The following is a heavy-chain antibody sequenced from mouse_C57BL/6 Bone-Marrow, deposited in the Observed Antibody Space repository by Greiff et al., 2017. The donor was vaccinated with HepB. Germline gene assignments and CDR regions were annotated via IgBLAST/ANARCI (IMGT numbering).Heavy chain of an antibody. D-gene: IGHD1-1*01. CDR1: GYTFTSYW. CDR3: ATTIYYGSSYDWYCDV. J-gene: IGHJ1*03. Sequence: QVQLQQPGAELVKPGASVKLSCKASGYTFTSYWMQWVKQRPGQGLEWIGEIDPSDSYTNYNQKFKGKATLTVDTSSSTAYMQLSSLTSEDSAVYYCATTIYYGSSYDWYCDVWGTGTTVTVSS. V-gene: IGHV1-50*01. CDR2: IDPSDSYT.